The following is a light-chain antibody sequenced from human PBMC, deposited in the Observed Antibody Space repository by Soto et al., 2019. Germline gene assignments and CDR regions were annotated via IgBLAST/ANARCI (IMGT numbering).Light chain of an antibody. V-gene: IGKV2-28*01. CDR3: MQALQSPPT. CDR1: QSLLHSNGYDS. J-gene: IGKJ1*01. Sequence: VMTQSPLSLPVTPGEPASISCRSSQSLLHSNGYDSLDWYLQKPGQSPQLLIYLGSNRASGVPARFSGRGSGTDFTLKISRVEADDVGVYYCMQALQSPPTFGQGTKVEIK. CDR2: LGS.